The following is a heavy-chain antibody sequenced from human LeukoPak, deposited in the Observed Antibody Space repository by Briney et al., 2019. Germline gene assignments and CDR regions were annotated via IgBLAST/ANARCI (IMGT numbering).Heavy chain of an antibody. J-gene: IGHJ3*02. Sequence: GGSLRLSCAASGFTFSSYSMNWVRQAPGKELEWVSSISSSSSYIYYADSVKGRFTISRDNAKNSLYLQMNSLRAEDTAVYYCASSPTDWDIVRSGDAFDIWGQGTMVTVSS. CDR3: ASSPTDWDIVRSGDAFDI. V-gene: IGHV3-21*01. D-gene: IGHD2-15*01. CDR2: ISSSSSYI. CDR1: GFTFSSYS.